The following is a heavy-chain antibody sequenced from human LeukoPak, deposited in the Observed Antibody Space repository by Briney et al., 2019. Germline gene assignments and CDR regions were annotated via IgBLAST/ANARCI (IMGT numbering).Heavy chain of an antibody. Sequence: PGGSLRLSCAASGFTFSSYAMSWVRQAPGKGLEWVSAISGSGGSTYYADSVKGRFTISRDNSKNTLYLQMNSLRAEDMAVYYCAKDLGPGCSSTSCYRVDTAMALDYWGQGTLVTVSS. CDR3: AKDLGPGCSSTSCYRVDTAMALDY. J-gene: IGHJ4*02. D-gene: IGHD2-2*01. CDR2: ISGSGGST. CDR1: GFTFSSYA. V-gene: IGHV3-23*01.